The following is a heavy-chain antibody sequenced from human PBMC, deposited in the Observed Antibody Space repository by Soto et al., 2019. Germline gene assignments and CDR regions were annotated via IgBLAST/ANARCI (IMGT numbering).Heavy chain of an antibody. V-gene: IGHV3-30-3*01. CDR2: ISYDGSNK. CDR1: GFTFSSYA. J-gene: IGHJ4*02. D-gene: IGHD1-26*01. Sequence: RRLSCAASGFTFSSYAMHWVRQAPGKGLEWVAVISYDGSNKYYADSVKGRFTISRDNSKNTLYLQMNSLRAEDTAVYYCARAENSGSYYFDYWGQGTLVTVSS. CDR3: ARAENSGSYYFDY.